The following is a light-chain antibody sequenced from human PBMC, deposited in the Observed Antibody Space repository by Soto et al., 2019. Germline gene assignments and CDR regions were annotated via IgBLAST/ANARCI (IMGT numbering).Light chain of an antibody. V-gene: IGLV1-40*01. Sequence: QSVLTQPPSVSGAPGQRVTISCTGSSSNIGAGYDVHWYQRLPGTAPKLLIYNNNNRPSGVPDRFSGSKSGTSASLAITGLQAEDEADYYCQSYDSSLSGSDVFGTGTKLTVL. CDR3: QSYDSSLSGSDV. CDR2: NNN. CDR1: SSNIGAGYD. J-gene: IGLJ1*01.